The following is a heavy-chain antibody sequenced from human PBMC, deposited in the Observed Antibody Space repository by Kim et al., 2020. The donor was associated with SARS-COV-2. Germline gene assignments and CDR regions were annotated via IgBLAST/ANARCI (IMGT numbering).Heavy chain of an antibody. V-gene: IGHV3-23*01. D-gene: IGHD3-10*01. Sequence: ESGEGRFSISRDNSKKKLLLQMKTLRAEDTAVYYCAKDRSSITMGQDFDYWGQGTLVTVSS. CDR3: AKDRSSITMGQDFDY. J-gene: IGHJ4*02.